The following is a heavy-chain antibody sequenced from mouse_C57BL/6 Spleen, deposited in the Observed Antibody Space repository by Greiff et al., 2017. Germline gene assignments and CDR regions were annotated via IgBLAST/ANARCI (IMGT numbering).Heavy chain of an antibody. Sequence: QVQLQQPGAELVKPGASVKLSCKASGYTFTSYWMHWVKQRPGQGLEWIGMIHPNSGSTNYNEKFKSKATLTVDKSSSTAYMQLSSLTSEDSAVYYCAILPIQDWYFDVWGTGTTVTVSS. CDR3: AILPIQDWYFDV. J-gene: IGHJ1*03. CDR1: GYTFTSYW. V-gene: IGHV1-64*01. D-gene: IGHD3-2*02. CDR2: IHPNSGST.